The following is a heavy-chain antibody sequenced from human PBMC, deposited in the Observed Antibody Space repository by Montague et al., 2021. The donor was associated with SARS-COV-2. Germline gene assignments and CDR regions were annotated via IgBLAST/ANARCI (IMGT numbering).Heavy chain of an antibody. D-gene: IGHD1-26*01. V-gene: IGHV3-48*03. Sequence: SRSLSCSASGFTFSSYEMNWVRQAPGKGLEWVSYISSSGSTIYYADSVKGRFTISRDNAKNSLYLQMNSLRAEDTAVYYCARDRPRIVGATDFDYWGQGTLVTVSS. CDR2: ISSSGSTI. J-gene: IGHJ4*02. CDR1: GFTFSSYE. CDR3: ARDRPRIVGATDFDY.